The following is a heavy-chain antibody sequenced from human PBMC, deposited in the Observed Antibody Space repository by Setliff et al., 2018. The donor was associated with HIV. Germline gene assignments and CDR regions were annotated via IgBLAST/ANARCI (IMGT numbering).Heavy chain of an antibody. Sequence: GGSLRLSCAASGFIFSSYWMNWVRQAPGKGLEWVANIKEDGSEEYYMDSVKGRFTISRDNAKNSLYLQMNSLRAEDTAIYYCTRTTGWYEGYWGQGTLVTSPQ. CDR3: TRTTGWYEGY. CDR1: GFIFSSYW. D-gene: IGHD6-19*01. J-gene: IGHJ4*02. V-gene: IGHV3-7*05. CDR2: IKEDGSEE.